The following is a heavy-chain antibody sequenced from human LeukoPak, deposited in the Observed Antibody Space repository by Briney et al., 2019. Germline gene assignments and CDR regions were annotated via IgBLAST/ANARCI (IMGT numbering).Heavy chain of an antibody. Sequence: GGSLRLSCVASGFTFSANWMTWVRQAPRKGLQWVAHIKEDGSEQYYVDSVKGRFTVSRDNAKNSVYLQMNRLRAEDTAVYYCAGQFGPYYYDSSGYGAAGFDIWGQGTMVTVSS. V-gene: IGHV3-7*01. D-gene: IGHD3-22*01. CDR2: IKEDGSEQ. CDR1: GFTFSANW. CDR3: AGQFGPYYYDSSGYGAAGFDI. J-gene: IGHJ3*02.